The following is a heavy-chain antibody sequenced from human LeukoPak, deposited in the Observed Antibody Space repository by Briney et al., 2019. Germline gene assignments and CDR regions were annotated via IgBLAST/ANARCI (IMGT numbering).Heavy chain of an antibody. V-gene: IGHV4-39*02. CDR1: SGSISSGSYF. Sequence: SETLPLTCTDSSGSISSGSYFWGWIRQPPGKGLEWIGNLFSNGRTYYNPSFRSRVNISLDTSKKNFSLNLTSVTAADTAVYYCATSQWLIPSYWGQGTLVTVSS. D-gene: IGHD6-19*01. CDR3: ATSQWLIPSY. J-gene: IGHJ4*02. CDR2: LFSNGRT.